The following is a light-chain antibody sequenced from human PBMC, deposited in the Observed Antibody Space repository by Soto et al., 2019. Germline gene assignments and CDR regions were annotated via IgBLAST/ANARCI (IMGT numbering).Light chain of an antibody. V-gene: IGLV2-14*01. J-gene: IGLJ1*01. CDR2: DFV. CDR3: RSYTSSSTYV. CDR1: ISDVVVYNY. Sequence: QSVLTQPASVSGSPGQSITISFTVTISDVVVYNYVSFYQQHPFKAPKLMIYDFVNLPSVFSNRFSVSKAGNTASLTISGXQAEDEADYDCRSYTSSSTYVFATGTKVTVL.